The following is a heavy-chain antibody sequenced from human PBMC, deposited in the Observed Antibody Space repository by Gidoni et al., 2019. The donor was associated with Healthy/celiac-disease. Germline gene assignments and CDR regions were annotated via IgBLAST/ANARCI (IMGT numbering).Heavy chain of an antibody. CDR3: ARGGSVPGAWGGNWFDP. D-gene: IGHD2-2*01. CDR1: VYSFTSYW. Sequence: VAEVKQPGESLKISCTCSVYSFTSYWIGWVRQMPGTCLEWMGIIYPGDSDTSYSPSFQGQVTIYADKSISTAYLQWSSLKASATAMYYCARGGSVPGAWGGNWFDPWGQGTLVTVSS. CDR2: IYPGDSDT. V-gene: IGHV5-51*03. J-gene: IGHJ5*02.